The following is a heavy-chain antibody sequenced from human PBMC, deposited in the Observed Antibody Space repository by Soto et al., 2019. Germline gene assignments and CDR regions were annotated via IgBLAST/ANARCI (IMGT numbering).Heavy chain of an antibody. CDR1: GYTFTGYY. Sequence: QVQLVQSGAEVKKPGASVKVSCKASGYTFTGYYLHWVRQAPGQTLEWMGRIHPNSGVTNYAQRFQGRVTMTRDTSISTVYMELSRLTSDDTAVYFCARLKDDFYFHHWGQGSLVTVSS. V-gene: IGHV1-2*06. J-gene: IGHJ4*02. CDR3: ARLKDDFYFHH. D-gene: IGHD1-1*01. CDR2: IHPNSGVT.